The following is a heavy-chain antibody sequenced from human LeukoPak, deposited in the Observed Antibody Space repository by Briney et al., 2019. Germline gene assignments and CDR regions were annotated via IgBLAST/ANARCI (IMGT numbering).Heavy chain of an antibody. Sequence: PGGSLRLSCAASGFTFSSHALHWVRQAPGKGLEWVAVISSDGSYKYYADSVKGRFTISRDNSKNTLYLQMNSLIPEDTAVYYCAKEGRRYFDYWGQGNLVTVST. V-gene: IGHV3-30*04. J-gene: IGHJ4*02. CDR1: GFTFSSHA. CDR2: ISSDGSYK. CDR3: AKEGRRYFDY.